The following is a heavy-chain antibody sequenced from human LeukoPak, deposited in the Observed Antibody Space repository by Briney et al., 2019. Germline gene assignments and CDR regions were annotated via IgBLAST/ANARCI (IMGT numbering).Heavy chain of an antibody. V-gene: IGHV5-51*01. CDR2: IHPGVSDI. D-gene: IGHD4-23*01. Sequence: GESPKISCKDSGYSFTNYWIAWVRQMPGKGLEWMGIIHPGVSDIRYSPSFQGQVTISADTSISTAYLQWSSLKASDTAIHYCARHKAYGGNSYYGMDVWGQGTTVAVSS. CDR1: GYSFTNYW. CDR3: ARHKAYGGNSYYGMDV. J-gene: IGHJ6*02.